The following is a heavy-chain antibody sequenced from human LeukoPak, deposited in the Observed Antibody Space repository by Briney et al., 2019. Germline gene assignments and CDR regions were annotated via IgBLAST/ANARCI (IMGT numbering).Heavy chain of an antibody. CDR2: IGGSGDTT. J-gene: IGHJ6*02. V-gene: IGHV3-23*01. CDR1: GFTYSTSA. Sequence: PGRSLRLSCAASGFTYSTSAMNWARHAPGRGLEWVTVIGGSGDTTYYADSVRGRFTISRDNFKNTLYLQMNSLTAEDTAIYYCAKGKSLPHYYYYGMDVWGQGTTVSASS. CDR3: AKGKSLPHYYYYGMDV.